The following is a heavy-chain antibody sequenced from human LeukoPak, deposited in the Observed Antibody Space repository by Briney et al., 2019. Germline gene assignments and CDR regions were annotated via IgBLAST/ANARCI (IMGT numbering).Heavy chain of an antibody. CDR1: GYTFTSYY. J-gene: IGHJ3*02. Sequence: EASVKVSCKASGYTFTSYYMHWVRQAPGQGLEWMGWINPNSGGTNYAQKFQGRVTMTRDTSISTAYMELSRLRSDDTAVYYCARVAAAGTPMGAFDIWGQGTMVTVSS. CDR3: ARVAAAGTPMGAFDI. V-gene: IGHV1-2*02. D-gene: IGHD6-13*01. CDR2: INPNSGGT.